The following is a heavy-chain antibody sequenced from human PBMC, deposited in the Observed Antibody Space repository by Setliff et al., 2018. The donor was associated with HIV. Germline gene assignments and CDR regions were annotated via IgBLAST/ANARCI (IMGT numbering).Heavy chain of an antibody. V-gene: IGHV6-1*01. CDR2: TYYRSKWYT. CDR1: GDSVSSDSAA. Sequence: SQTLSLTCAISGDSVSSDSAAWNWIRQSPSRGLEWLARTYYRSKWYTDYAVSVKSRITINPDTSRNQFSLQLSSVIPDDSAVYFCARGGITAYYFDHWAQGTLVTVSS. J-gene: IGHJ4*02. CDR3: ARGGITAYYFDH. D-gene: IGHD5-18*01.